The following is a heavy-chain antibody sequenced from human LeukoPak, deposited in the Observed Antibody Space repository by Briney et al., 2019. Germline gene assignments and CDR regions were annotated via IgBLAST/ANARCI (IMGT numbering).Heavy chain of an antibody. CDR2: IIPIFGTA. V-gene: IGHV1-69*13. CDR1: GGTSSSYA. D-gene: IGHD6-19*01. J-gene: IGHJ4*02. CDR3: ARVYPKYSVVGTYFDY. Sequence: SVKVSCKASGGTSSSYAISWVRQAPGQGLEWMGGIIPIFGTANYAQKFQGRVTITADESTSTAYMELSSLRSEDTAVYYCARVYPKYSVVGTYFDYWGQGTLVTVSS.